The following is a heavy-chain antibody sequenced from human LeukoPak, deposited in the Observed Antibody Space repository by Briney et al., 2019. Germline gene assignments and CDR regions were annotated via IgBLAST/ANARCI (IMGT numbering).Heavy chain of an antibody. CDR2: ITSNGDST. J-gene: IGHJ5*02. CDR1: GFSFSRNA. D-gene: IGHD4-23*01. CDR3: ARALPGGWYDH. Sequence: GSLRLSCAASGFSFSRNAMHWVRQAPGRGLEYVSAITSNGDSTYYANSVKGRFTISRDNSKNTLYLQMGSLRAEDMAVYYRARALPGGWYDHWGQGTLVTVSS. V-gene: IGHV3-64*01.